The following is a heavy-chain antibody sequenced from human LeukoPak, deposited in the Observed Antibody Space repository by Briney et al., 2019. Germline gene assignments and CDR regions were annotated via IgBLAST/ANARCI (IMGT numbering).Heavy chain of an antibody. Sequence: GASVKVSCKASGYTFTRYYMHWVRQAPGQGLEWMGIINPSGGSTSYAQKFQGRVTMTRDTSTSTVYMELSSLRSEDTAVYYCARSRTPVRAYCGGDCYADAFDIWGQGTMVTVSS. D-gene: IGHD2-21*02. V-gene: IGHV1-46*01. CDR1: GYTFTRYY. CDR2: INPSGGST. CDR3: ARSRTPVRAYCGGDCYADAFDI. J-gene: IGHJ3*02.